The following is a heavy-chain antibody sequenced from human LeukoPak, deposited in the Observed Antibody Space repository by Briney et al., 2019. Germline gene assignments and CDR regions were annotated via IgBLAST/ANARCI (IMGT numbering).Heavy chain of an antibody. V-gene: IGHV4-38-2*02. D-gene: IGHD2-8*01. CDR1: GYSISSGYY. Sequence: SETLSLTCTVSGYSISSGYYWGWIRQPPGKGLEWIGSIYHSGSTYYNPSLKSRVTISVDTSKNQFSLKLSSVTAADTAVYDCARGPYCTNGVCYQPLDWFDPWGQGTLVTVSS. J-gene: IGHJ5*02. CDR2: IYHSGST. CDR3: ARGPYCTNGVCYQPLDWFDP.